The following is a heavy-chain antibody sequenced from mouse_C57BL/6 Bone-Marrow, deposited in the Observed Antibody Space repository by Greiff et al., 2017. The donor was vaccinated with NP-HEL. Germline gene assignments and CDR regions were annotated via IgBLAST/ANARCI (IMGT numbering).Heavy chain of an antibody. J-gene: IGHJ4*01. CDR1: GFTFSSYT. V-gene: IGHV5-9*01. CDR2: ISGGGGNT. D-gene: IGHD2-4*01. Sequence: EVMLVESGGGLVKPGGSLKLSCAASGFTFSSYTMSWVRQTPEKSLEWVATISGGGGNTSYPHSLKGRFTFTRDNANNTLYLQISSLTSEYTALYCGERHEGLRRGYAMDYWGQGTSVTVSS. CDR3: ERHEGLRRGYAMDY.